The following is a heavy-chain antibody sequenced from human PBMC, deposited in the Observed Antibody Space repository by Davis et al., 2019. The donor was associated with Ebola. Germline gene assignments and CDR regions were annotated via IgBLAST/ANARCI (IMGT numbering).Heavy chain of an antibody. D-gene: IGHD6-13*01. Sequence: GESLKISCQGSGYTLRSYWIAWVRQTPEKGLEWMGIIHPGYSDTRYSPSFQGHNTISADRSIGTAYLQLHSLRASDTGLYFCARREGSSWNHFDAWGQGTQVTVSS. CDR2: IHPGYSDT. V-gene: IGHV5-51*01. CDR3: ARREGSSWNHFDA. CDR1: GYTLRSYW. J-gene: IGHJ4*02.